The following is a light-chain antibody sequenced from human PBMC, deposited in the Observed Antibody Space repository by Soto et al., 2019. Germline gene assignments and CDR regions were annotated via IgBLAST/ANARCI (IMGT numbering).Light chain of an antibody. CDR1: QSVSTNY. Sequence: EIVLTQSPGTLSLSPGDRATLSCRASQSVSTNYLAWYQQRLGQAPRLLIYGASSRATDIPDRFSGNGSGTDFTLTISRLEPEDFAVYYCNQYGSTPFTFGPGTKVDIK. CDR2: GAS. CDR3: NQYGSTPFT. J-gene: IGKJ3*01. V-gene: IGKV3-20*01.